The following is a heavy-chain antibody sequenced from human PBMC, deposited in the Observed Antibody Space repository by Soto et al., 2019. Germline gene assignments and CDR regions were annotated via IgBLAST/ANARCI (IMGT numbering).Heavy chain of an antibody. Sequence: EASVKVSCKASGYTFTSYGISWVRQAPGQGLEWMGWISAYNGNTNYAQKLQGRVTMTTDTSTSTAYMELRSLRSDDTAVCYCARPRVNYYYYGMDVWGQGTTVTVSS. CDR1: GYTFTSYG. CDR3: ARPRVNYYYYGMDV. CDR2: ISAYNGNT. V-gene: IGHV1-18*04. J-gene: IGHJ6*02.